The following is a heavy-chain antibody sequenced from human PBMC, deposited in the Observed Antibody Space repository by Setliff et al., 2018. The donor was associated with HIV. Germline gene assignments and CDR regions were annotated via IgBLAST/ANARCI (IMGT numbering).Heavy chain of an antibody. J-gene: IGHJ4*02. V-gene: IGHV3-33*08. CDR1: GFTFSSYS. CDR3: ARDRIWQQSDH. D-gene: IGHD6-13*01. Sequence: GGSLRLSCAASGFTFSSYSMNWVRQAPGKGLEWVAVIWYDGSNKYYADSAKGRFTISRDNSKNSLYLQMNSLRAEDTAVYYCARDRIWQQSDHWGQGTLVTVSS. CDR2: IWYDGSNK.